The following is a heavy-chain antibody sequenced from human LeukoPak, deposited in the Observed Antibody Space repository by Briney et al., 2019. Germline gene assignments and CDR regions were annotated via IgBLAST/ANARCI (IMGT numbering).Heavy chain of an antibody. CDR1: EGTFSSYA. CDR2: IIPIFGTA. J-gene: IGHJ3*02. Sequence: ASVKVSCKASEGTFSSYAISWVRQAPGQGLEWMGGIIPIFGTANYAQKFQGRVTITADESTSTAYMELSSLRSEDTAVYYCASQYDDSSGRDAFDIWGQGTMVTVSS. D-gene: IGHD3-22*01. CDR3: ASQYDDSSGRDAFDI. V-gene: IGHV1-69*13.